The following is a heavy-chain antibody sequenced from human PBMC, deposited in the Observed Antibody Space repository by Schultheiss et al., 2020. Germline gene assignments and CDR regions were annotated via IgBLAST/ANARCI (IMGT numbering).Heavy chain of an antibody. V-gene: IGHV4-59*06. Sequence: SSTMSLTCTVSGGSISSYYWSWIRQPPGKGLEWIGYIYYSGSTYYNPSLKSRVTISVDTSKNQFSLKLSSVTAADTAVYYCAREDYDSSGYQGPARYGMDVWGPGTTVTVAS. D-gene: IGHD3-22*01. CDR3: AREDYDSSGYQGPARYGMDV. J-gene: IGHJ6*02. CDR1: GGSISSYY. CDR2: IYYSGST.